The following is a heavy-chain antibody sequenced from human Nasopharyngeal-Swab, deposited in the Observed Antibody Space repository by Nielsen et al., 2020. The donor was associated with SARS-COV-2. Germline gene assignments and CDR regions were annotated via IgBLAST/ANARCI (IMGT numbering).Heavy chain of an antibody. J-gene: IGHJ4*02. CDR3: AREIWSGSFLDY. D-gene: IGHD1-26*01. Sequence: GESLKISCAASGFTFSGYYMSWIRQAPGKGLEWVSYISSSGSTIYYADSVKGRLTISRDNAKNSLYLQMNSLRAEDTAVYYCAREIWSGSFLDYWGQGTLVTVSS. V-gene: IGHV3-11*01. CDR2: ISSSGSTI. CDR1: GFTFSGYY.